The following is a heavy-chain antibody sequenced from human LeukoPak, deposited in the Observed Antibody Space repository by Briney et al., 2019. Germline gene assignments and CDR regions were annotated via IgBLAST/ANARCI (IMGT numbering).Heavy chain of an antibody. J-gene: IGHJ5*02. CDR1: GGSFSGYY. Sequence: SETLSLTCAVYGGSFSGYYWSWIRQPPGKGLEWIGEINHSGSTNSNPSLKSRVTISVDTSKNQFSLKLSSVTAADTAVYYCARVSDILTGSSRRGWFDPWGQGTLVTVSS. CDR3: ARVSDILTGSSRRGWFDP. V-gene: IGHV4-34*01. D-gene: IGHD3-9*01. CDR2: INHSGST.